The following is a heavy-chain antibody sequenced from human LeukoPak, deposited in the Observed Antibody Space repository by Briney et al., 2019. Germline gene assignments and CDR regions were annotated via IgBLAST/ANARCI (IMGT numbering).Heavy chain of an antibody. CDR1: GFTFSNAW. D-gene: IGHD3-10*01. V-gene: IGHV3-15*01. Sequence: GGSLRLSCAASGFTFSNAWMSWVRQAPGKGLEWVGRIKSKTGGGTTDYAAPVKGRFTISRDDSKNTLYLQMNSLKTEDTAVYYCTTVRRLVMVRGVIVPYYFDYWGQGTLVTVSS. CDR3: TTVRRLVMVRGVIVPYYFDY. CDR2: IKSKTGGGTT. J-gene: IGHJ4*02.